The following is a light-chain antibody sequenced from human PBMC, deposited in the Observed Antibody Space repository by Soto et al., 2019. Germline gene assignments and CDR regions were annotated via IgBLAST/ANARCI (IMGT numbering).Light chain of an antibody. CDR3: CSYAGSRTFPYV. CDR2: EVS. CDR1: SSDVGSYNL. Sequence: QSVLTQPASVSGSPGQSITISCTGTSSDVGSYNLVSWYQQHPGKAPKLMIYEVSKRPSGVSNRFSGSKSGNTASLTISRLHAEAEADYYRCSYAGSRTFPYVSGTGTKVTAL. V-gene: IGLV2-23*02. J-gene: IGLJ1*01.